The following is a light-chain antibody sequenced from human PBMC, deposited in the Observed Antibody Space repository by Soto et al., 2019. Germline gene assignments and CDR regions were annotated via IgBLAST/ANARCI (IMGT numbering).Light chain of an antibody. J-gene: IGKJ5*01. V-gene: IGKV1-27*01. CDR2: SAS. CDR1: QDISVY. CDR3: QKFNTAPLT. Sequence: DIQMTQSPSSLSASVGDRVTITCRASQDISVYLAWYQQKPGKVPKLLIYSASTLQSGVPSRFSGSGSGTDFTLTISSLQPEDVATYYCQKFNTAPLTFCQGTRREIK.